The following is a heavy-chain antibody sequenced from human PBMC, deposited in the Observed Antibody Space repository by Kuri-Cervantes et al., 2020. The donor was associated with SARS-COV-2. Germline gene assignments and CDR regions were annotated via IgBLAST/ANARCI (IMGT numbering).Heavy chain of an antibody. J-gene: IGHJ6*01. V-gene: IGHV1-8*01. CDR3: ARRFYGSSWYNYYYYGMDV. D-gene: IGHD6-13*01. CDR2: MNPNSGNA. CDR1: GYTLTSYD. Sequence: ASVKVSCKASGYTLTSYDINWVRQATGQGLEWMGWMNPNSGNAGYAQKFQGRVTVTRNTSISTAYMELSSLRSEDTAVYYCARRFYGSSWYNYYYYGMDVWGQGTTVTVSS.